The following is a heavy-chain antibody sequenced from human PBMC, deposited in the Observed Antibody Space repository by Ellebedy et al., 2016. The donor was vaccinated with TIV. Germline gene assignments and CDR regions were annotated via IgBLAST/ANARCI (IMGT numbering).Heavy chain of an antibody. D-gene: IGHD6-19*01. J-gene: IGHJ4*02. V-gene: IGHV4-30-4*01. CDR2: FYHSGST. Sequence: MPSETLSLTCTVSGGSTSSDDYFWTWIRQPPGKGLEWIGYFYHSGSTYYNRSLKSRVTISLDMSNNQFSLRLSAVTAADTAVYYCARSGGWYTPYDYWGQGTLVTVSS. CDR1: GGSTSSDDYF. CDR3: ARSGGWYTPYDY.